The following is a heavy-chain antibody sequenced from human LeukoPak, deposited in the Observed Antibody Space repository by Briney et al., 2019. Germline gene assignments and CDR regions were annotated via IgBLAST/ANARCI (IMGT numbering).Heavy chain of an antibody. J-gene: IGHJ4*02. CDR2: IIPIFGTA. CDR1: GGTFSSYA. D-gene: IGHD3-22*01. Sequence: SVKVSCKASGGTFSSYAISWVRQAPGQGLEWMGGIIPIFGTANYAQKFQCRVTITADESTSTAYMERSSLRSEDTAVYYCARDSTYYYDSSGYSVDYWGQGTLVTVSS. V-gene: IGHV1-69*13. CDR3: ARDSTYYYDSSGYSVDY.